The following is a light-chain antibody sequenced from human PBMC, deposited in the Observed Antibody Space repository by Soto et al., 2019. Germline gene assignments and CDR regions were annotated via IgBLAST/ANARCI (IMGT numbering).Light chain of an antibody. V-gene: IGKV1-17*01. Sequence: DIQMTQSPSSLSASVGDRVTITCRARQGIRDELGWYQQKPGKAHKRLIYAASTWQSGVPSRFSGSRSGTEFTLTLSSLQPEDFATYYCLHHNSYLALTFGGGTKVETK. J-gene: IGKJ4*01. CDR2: AAS. CDR3: LHHNSYLALT. CDR1: QGIRDE.